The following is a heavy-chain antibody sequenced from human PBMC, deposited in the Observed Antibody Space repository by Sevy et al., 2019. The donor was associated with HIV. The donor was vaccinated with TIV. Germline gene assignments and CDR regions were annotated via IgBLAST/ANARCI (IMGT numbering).Heavy chain of an antibody. D-gene: IGHD2-15*01. V-gene: IGHV3-48*02. CDR3: ASYCTAGSCYSDNDY. J-gene: IGHJ4*02. Sequence: GGSLRLSCAASGFAFTNYGINWVRQAPGKGLEWVSYISSSSNTIYYADSVRGRFTISRENAKNSLYLQMNGLRDEDTAVYYCASYCTAGSCYSDNDYWGQGTLVTVSS. CDR2: ISSSSNTI. CDR1: GFAFTNYG.